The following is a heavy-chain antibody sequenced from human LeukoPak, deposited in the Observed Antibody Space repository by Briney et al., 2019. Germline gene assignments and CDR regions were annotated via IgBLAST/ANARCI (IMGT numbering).Heavy chain of an antibody. CDR3: ARVGTMIVVVHIDY. CDR1: GFTFSSYA. V-gene: IGHV3-30-3*01. D-gene: IGHD3-22*01. J-gene: IGHJ4*02. Sequence: PGRSLRLSCAASGFTFSSYAMHWVRQAPGKGLEWVAVISYDGSNKYYADSVKGRFTISRDNSKNTLYLQMNSLRAEDTAVYYCARVGTMIVVVHIDYWGQGTLVTVSS. CDR2: ISYDGSNK.